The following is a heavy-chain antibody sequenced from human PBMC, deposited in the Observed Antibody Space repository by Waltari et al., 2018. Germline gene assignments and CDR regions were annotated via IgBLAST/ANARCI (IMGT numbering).Heavy chain of an antibody. CDR1: GGSISSGSYY. Sequence: QVQLQESGPGLVKPSQTLSLTCTASGGSISSGSYYWSWIRQPAGKGLEWIGRIYTSGSTNYNPSLKSRVTISVDTSKNQFSLKLSSVTAADTAVYYCAREGVWSGYWGDWGQGTLVTVSS. D-gene: IGHD3-3*01. CDR3: AREGVWSGYWGD. CDR2: IYTSGST. V-gene: IGHV4-61*02. J-gene: IGHJ4*02.